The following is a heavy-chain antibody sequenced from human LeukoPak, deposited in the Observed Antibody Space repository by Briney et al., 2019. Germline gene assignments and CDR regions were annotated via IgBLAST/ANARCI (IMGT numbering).Heavy chain of an antibody. D-gene: IGHD2-8*01. CDR1: GGTFSSYA. V-gene: IGHV1-69*05. Sequence: SVKVSCKASGGTFSSYAISWVRQAPGQGLEWMGGIIPIFGTANYEQKFQGRVTITTDESTSTAYMELSSLRSEDTAVYYCAVGYCTNGVCYGWNYYFDYWGQGTLVTVSS. J-gene: IGHJ4*02. CDR3: AVGYCTNGVCYGWNYYFDY. CDR2: IIPIFGTA.